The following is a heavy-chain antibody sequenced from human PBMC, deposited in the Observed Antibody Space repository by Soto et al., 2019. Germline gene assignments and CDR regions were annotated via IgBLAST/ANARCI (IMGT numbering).Heavy chain of an antibody. Sequence: SLALTCNMCGASYSISTDSWSWIRQPPGKALQWIGFIYQSGVTSYNPSLASRVSISLDRSNNQCSLKLKSVTAADTAVYFCAGMPYTSGLRFDPWGPGTLVTVSS. J-gene: IGHJ5*02. CDR1: GASYSISTDS. D-gene: IGHD6-19*01. CDR3: AGMPYTSGLRFDP. V-gene: IGHV4-30-2*01. CDR2: IYQSGVT.